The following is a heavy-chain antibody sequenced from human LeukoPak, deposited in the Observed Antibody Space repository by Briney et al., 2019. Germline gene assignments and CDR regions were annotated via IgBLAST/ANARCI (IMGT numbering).Heavy chain of an antibody. CDR1: GFTFSSYA. D-gene: IGHD6-13*01. CDR2: ISYNGRNQ. J-gene: IGHJ1*01. V-gene: IGHV3-30*04. Sequence: GRSLRLSCSASGFTFSSYAMHWVRQAPGKGLEWVAVISYNGRNQNYADSVQGRFTISRDNSKNTLYLQMNSLRAEDTAVYYCARALAAAGTYFQHWGQGTLVTVSS. CDR3: ARALAAAGTYFQH.